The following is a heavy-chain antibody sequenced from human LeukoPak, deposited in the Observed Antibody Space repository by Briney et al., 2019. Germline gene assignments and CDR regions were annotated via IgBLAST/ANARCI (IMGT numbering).Heavy chain of an antibody. CDR2: IYYSGST. CDR1: GGSVSTYY. J-gene: IGHJ4*02. D-gene: IGHD6-25*01. CDR3: ARDGAEATGFDY. Sequence: SETLSLTCTVSGGSVSTYYWHRIRQPPGKGLEWIGYIYYSGSTNYNPSLKSRVTISVDTSKNQFSLKLSSVTAADTAVYYCARDGAEATGFDYWGQGTLVTVSS. V-gene: IGHV4-59*02.